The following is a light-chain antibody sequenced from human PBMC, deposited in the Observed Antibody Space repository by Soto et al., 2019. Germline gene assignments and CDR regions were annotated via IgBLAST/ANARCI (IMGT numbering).Light chain of an antibody. Sequence: DIVMTQSPDSLAVSLGERATINCRSSQTVSYSSNNKNYLAWYQQKPGQPPKLLIYWASTRESGVPDRFTGSGSGREFTLTISNLQAEDVAVYYCQQFHTNPWSFGQGTKLEIK. J-gene: IGKJ2*01. CDR2: WAS. CDR3: QQFHTNPWS. V-gene: IGKV4-1*01. CDR1: QTVSYSSNNKNY.